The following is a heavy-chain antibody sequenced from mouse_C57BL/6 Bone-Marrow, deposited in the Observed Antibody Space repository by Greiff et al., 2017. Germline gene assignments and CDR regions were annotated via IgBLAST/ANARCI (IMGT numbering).Heavy chain of an antibody. V-gene: IGHV1-77*01. J-gene: IGHJ2*01. CDR2: IGPGSGST. Sequence: QVQLQQSGAELVKPGASVKISCKASGYTFTDYYINWVKQRPGQGLEWIGKIGPGSGSTYYKEKFKGKATLTADNSSSTAYMQLSSLTSEDSAVYFGARRTYYSNYYFDYWGQGTTLTVSS. D-gene: IGHD2-5*01. CDR3: ARRTYYSNYYFDY. CDR1: GYTFTDYY.